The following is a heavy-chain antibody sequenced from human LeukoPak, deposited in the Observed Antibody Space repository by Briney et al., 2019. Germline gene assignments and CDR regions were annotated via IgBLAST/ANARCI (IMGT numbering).Heavy chain of an antibody. CDR2: INQFGSEK. J-gene: IGHJ4*02. D-gene: IGHD2-2*01. Sequence: PGESLRLSCAASGFTFNNFWMSWVRQAPGKGLEWVANINQFGSEKYYVDSVEGRFTISRDNAKNSLYLQMASLRAEDTAVYYCARGQLLDYWGQGTLVTASS. CDR3: ARGQLLDY. CDR1: GFTFNNFW. V-gene: IGHV3-7*01.